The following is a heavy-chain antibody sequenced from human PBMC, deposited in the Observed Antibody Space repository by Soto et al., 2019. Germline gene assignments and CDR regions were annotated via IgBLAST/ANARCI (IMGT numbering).Heavy chain of an antibody. J-gene: IGHJ6*02. Sequence: LGESLKISCKGSGYSFTSYWISWVRQMPGKGLEWMGRIDPSDSYTNYSPSFQGHATISADKSISTAYLQWSSLKASDTAMYYCARNEYDYYYYGMDVWGQGTTVTVSS. CDR2: IDPSDSYT. V-gene: IGHV5-10-1*01. CDR3: ARNEYDYYYYGMDV. CDR1: GYSFTSYW. D-gene: IGHD2-2*01.